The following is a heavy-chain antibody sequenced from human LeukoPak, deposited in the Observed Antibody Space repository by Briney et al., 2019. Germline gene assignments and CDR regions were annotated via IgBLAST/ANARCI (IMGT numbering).Heavy chain of an antibody. Sequence: GGSLRLSCAASVSGFTFSNAWMSWVRQGPGKGLEWVGRIKRKTDGGTTDYGAPVKGRFTISRDDSKNTLYLQMNSLKTEDTAVYYCTTAFFGCTSTSCYEAYYYYGMDVWGKGTTVTVPS. CDR1: GFTFSNAW. V-gene: IGHV3-15*01. J-gene: IGHJ6*04. D-gene: IGHD2-2*01. CDR3: TTAFFGCTSTSCYEAYYYYGMDV. CDR2: IKRKTDGGTT.